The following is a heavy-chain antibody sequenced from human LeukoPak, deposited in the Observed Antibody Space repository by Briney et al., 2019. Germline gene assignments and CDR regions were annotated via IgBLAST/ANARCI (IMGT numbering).Heavy chain of an antibody. J-gene: IGHJ4*02. Sequence: GGSLRLSCAASGFTFNSYSMNWVRQAPGKGLEWVSYISKSGTYIYYADSVKGRFTISRDNAKNSLDLQMNSLRAEDTAVYYCARESPRGHDYWAQETLVTVPP. CDR2: ISKSGTYI. D-gene: IGHD1-26*01. V-gene: IGHV3-21*01. CDR1: GFTFNSYS. CDR3: ARESPRGHDY.